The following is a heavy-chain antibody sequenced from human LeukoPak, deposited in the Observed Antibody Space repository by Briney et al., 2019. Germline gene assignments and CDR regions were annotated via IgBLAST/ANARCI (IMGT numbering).Heavy chain of an antibody. Sequence: GASVKVSCKASGYTFTSYGISWVRQAPGQGLEWMGWMNPNSGNTGYAQKFQGRVTMTRNTSISTAYMELSSLRSEDTAVYYCARGRVILRIAARGGAIHYWGQGTLVTVSS. D-gene: IGHD6-6*01. CDR3: ARGRVILRIAARGGAIHY. J-gene: IGHJ4*02. V-gene: IGHV1-8*02. CDR1: GYTFTSYG. CDR2: MNPNSGNT.